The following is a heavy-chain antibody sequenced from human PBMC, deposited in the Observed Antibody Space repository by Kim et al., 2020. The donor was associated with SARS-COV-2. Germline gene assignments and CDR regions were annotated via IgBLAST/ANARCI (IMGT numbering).Heavy chain of an antibody. CDR3: ARGQEGSAATFDY. D-gene: IGHD2-15*01. J-gene: IGHJ4*02. V-gene: IGHV3-33*01. Sequence: GGSLRLSCAASGFTFSSYGMHWVRQAPGKGLEWVAVIWYDGSNKYYADSVKGRFTISRDNSKNTLYLQMNSLRAEDTAVYYCARGQEGSAATFDYWGQGTLVTVSS. CDR1: GFTFSSYG. CDR2: IWYDGSNK.